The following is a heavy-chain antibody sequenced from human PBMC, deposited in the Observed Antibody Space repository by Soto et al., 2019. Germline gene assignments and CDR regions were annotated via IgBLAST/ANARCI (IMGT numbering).Heavy chain of an antibody. D-gene: IGHD1-26*01. CDR2: IYSGGST. J-gene: IGHJ5*02. Sequence: EVQLVESGGGLIQPGGSLRLSCAASGFTVSSNYMSWVRQAPGKGLEWVSVIYSGGSTYYADSVKGRFTISRDNSKNTLDLQMNSLRAEDTAVYYWAREPVEMGWFDPGGQGTLVTVSS. V-gene: IGHV3-53*01. CDR1: GFTVSSNY. CDR3: AREPVEMGWFDP.